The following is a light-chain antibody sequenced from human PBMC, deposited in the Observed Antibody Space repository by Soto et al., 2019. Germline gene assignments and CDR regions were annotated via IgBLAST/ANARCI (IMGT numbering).Light chain of an antibody. J-gene: IGKJ1*01. V-gene: IGKV3-20*01. CDR3: QQSSTAPWT. CDR1: ESVNRVY. CDR2: GAS. Sequence: EIVLAQSPDTLSLSPGERATLSCRASESVNRVYLAWYQHKPGQAPRLLIFGASERATGIPDRFSGSGSGTDFTLTISSLQPEDFATYYCQQSSTAPWTFGQGTKVDIK.